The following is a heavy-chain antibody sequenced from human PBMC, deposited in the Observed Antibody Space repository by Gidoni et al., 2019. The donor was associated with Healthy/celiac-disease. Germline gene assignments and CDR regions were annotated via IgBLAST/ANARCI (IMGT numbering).Heavy chain of an antibody. D-gene: IGHD6-6*01. CDR1: GGSISSGSYY. Sequence: QVQLQESGPGLVKPSQTLSLPCTVSGGSISSGSYYWTWIRQPAGKGLEWIGRIYTSGSTTSNPSLKSRVTISVDTSKNQFSLKLSSVTAADTAVYYCARDQFPKSSIAARYYYYGMDVWGQGTTVTVSS. J-gene: IGHJ6*02. V-gene: IGHV4-61*02. CDR2: IYTSGST. CDR3: ARDQFPKSSIAARYYYYGMDV.